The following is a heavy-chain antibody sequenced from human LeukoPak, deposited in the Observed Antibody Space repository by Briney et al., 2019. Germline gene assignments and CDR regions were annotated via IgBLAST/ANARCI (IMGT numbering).Heavy chain of an antibody. J-gene: IGHJ4*02. Sequence: SETLSLTCTVSGDSISSNTYYWGWIRQPPGKGLEWIGNVYYSGSTYYNPSLKSRVTISVDTSKNQFSLKLSSVTAADTAVYYCAREIDSSGYFGVEVLFGYWGQGTLVTVSS. D-gene: IGHD3-22*01. CDR1: GDSISSNTYY. CDR3: AREIDSSGYFGVEVLFGY. V-gene: IGHV4-39*07. CDR2: VYYSGST.